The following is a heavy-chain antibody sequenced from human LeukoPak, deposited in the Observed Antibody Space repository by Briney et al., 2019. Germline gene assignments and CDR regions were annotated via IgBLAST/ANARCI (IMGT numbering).Heavy chain of an antibody. Sequence: GGSLRLSCAASGFTFSTYSMHWVRQAPGKGLEWVAHVLYDGRNKYYPDSVKGRFIISRDNSKSTLYLQMNSLSAEDTAVYYCAREEGVAVAASLGYWGQGTLVTVSS. D-gene: IGHD6-19*01. J-gene: IGHJ4*02. CDR1: GFTFSTYS. V-gene: IGHV3-30*04. CDR2: VLYDGRNK. CDR3: AREEGVAVAASLGY.